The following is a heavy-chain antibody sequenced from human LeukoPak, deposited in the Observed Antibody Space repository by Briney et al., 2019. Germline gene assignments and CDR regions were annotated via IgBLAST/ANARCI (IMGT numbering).Heavy chain of an antibody. V-gene: IGHV1-18*01. CDR2: ISAYNGNT. CDR1: GYTFTSYG. CDR3: ATNWEQQLVRYYYYGMDV. D-gene: IGHD6-13*01. J-gene: IGHJ6*02. Sequence: GASVKVSCKAFGYTFTSYGISWVRQAPGQGLEWMGWISAYNGNTNYAQKLQGRVTMTEDTSTDTAYMELSSLRSEDTAVYYCATNWEQQLVRYYYYGMDVWGQGTTVTVSS.